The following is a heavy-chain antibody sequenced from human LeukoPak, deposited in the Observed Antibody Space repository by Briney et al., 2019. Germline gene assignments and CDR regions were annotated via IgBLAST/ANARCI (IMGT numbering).Heavy chain of an antibody. V-gene: IGHV4-39*01. CDR3: ARIQRGAVDY. Sequence: PSETLSLTCTVSGGSGGSISSSSYYWGWIRQPPGKGPEWIGMIYYTGNTHYNPSLKSRVTISADTSKNQFSLKLSSVNAADTAMYYCARIQRGAVDYCGQGTLVIVSS. D-gene: IGHD1-26*01. CDR1: GGSGGSISSSSYY. CDR2: IYYTGNT. J-gene: IGHJ4*02.